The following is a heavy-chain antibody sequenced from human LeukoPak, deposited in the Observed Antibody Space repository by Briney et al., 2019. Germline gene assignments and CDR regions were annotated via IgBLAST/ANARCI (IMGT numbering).Heavy chain of an antibody. Sequence: PGGSLRLSWAASGFTFSSYEMNWVRQAAGEGLEWVSYISSSGSTIYYADSVKGRFTISRDNAKNSLYLQMNSLRAEDTAVYYCAELGITMIGGVWGKGTTVTISS. CDR1: GFTFSSYE. V-gene: IGHV3-48*03. CDR3: AELGITMIGGV. D-gene: IGHD3-10*02. J-gene: IGHJ6*04. CDR2: ISSSGSTI.